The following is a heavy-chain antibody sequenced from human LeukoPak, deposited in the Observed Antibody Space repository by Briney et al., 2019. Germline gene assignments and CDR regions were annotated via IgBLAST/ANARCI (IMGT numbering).Heavy chain of an antibody. CDR2: MYFSGST. D-gene: IGHD1-26*01. J-gene: IGHJ3*02. CDR3: ARSPPGGTFDI. Sequence: SETLSLTCTVSGGSISSSSYYWGWIRQPPGKGLEWIGSMYFSGSTYYNPSVKSRVTISVDTSKNQFSLKLSSVTAADTAVYYCARSPPGGTFDIWGQGTMVTVSS. V-gene: IGHV4-39*07. CDR1: GGSISSSSYY.